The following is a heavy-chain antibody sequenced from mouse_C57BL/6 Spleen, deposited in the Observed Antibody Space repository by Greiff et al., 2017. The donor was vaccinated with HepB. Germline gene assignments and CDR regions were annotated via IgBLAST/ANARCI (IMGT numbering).Heavy chain of an antibody. CDR2: IYIGNGYT. CDR1: GYTFTSYG. V-gene: IGHV1-58*01. CDR3: ARTEGTVVATDWYFDG. J-gene: IGHJ1*03. Sequence: VQLQQSGAELVRPGSSVMMSCKTSGYTFTSYGINWVKQRPGQGLEWIGYIYIGNGYTEYNEKFKGKATLTSDTSSSTAYMQLSSLTSEDSAIYCCARTEGTVVATDWYFDGWGTGTTVTGSS. D-gene: IGHD1-1*01.